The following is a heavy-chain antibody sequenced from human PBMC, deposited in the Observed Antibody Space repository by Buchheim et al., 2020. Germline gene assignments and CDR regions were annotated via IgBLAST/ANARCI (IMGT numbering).Heavy chain of an antibody. CDR2: IKQDGSEK. CDR3: AGDDSPFKGWFGELLYKH. J-gene: IGHJ1*01. CDR1: GFTFSSYW. V-gene: IGHV3-7*01. Sequence: EVQLVESGGGLVQPGGSLRLSCAASGFTFSSYWMSWVRQAPGKGLEWVANIKQDGSEKYYVDSVKGRFTISRDNAKNSLYLQMNSLRAEETAVYYCAGDDSPFKGWFGELLYKHWGQGTL. D-gene: IGHD3-10*01.